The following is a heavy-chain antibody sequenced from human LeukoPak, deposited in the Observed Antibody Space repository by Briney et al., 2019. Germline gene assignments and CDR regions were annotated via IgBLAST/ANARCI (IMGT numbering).Heavy chain of an antibody. V-gene: IGHV3-23*01. CDR3: VKDYRCYFWSGWGDV. Sequence: GSLSLSCAVSGCSISSYAMSWVRQPPGKGLEWVWTISGSGSSAYYADSVKSRFTTSRDNSKNTLYLQMNSLRAEDTAVYYCVKDYRCYFWSGWGDVWGQGTTVTV. CDR2: ISGSGSSA. J-gene: IGHJ6*02. D-gene: IGHD3-3*01. CDR1: GCSISSYA.